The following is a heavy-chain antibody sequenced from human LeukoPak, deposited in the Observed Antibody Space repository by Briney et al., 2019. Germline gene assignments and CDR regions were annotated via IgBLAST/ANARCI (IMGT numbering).Heavy chain of an antibody. V-gene: IGHV1-3*01. CDR3: ARATVVAGYCTTTRCYKPFDI. J-gene: IGHJ3*02. CDR2: INAGNGNT. D-gene: IGHD2-2*02. Sequence: ASVKVSCKASGYTFTSYAMHWVRQAPGQRLEWMGWINAGNGNTKYSQKFQGRVTFTRDTSISTAYMELSSLRSEDTAVYFCARATVVAGYCTTTRCYKPFDIWGQGTMVTVSS. CDR1: GYTFTSYA.